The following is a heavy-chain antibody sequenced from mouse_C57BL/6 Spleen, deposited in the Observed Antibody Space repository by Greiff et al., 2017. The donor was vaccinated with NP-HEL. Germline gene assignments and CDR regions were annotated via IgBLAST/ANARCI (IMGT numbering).Heavy chain of an antibody. CDR2: ISDGGSYT. D-gene: IGHD1-1*01. J-gene: IGHJ4*01. CDR3: ARVTTVVGYAMDY. V-gene: IGHV5-4*01. CDR1: GFTFSSYA. Sequence: EVQLVESGGGLVKPGGSLKLSCAASGFTFSSYAMSWVRQTPEKRLEWVATISDGGSYTYYPDNVKGRFTISRDNAKNNLYLQMSHLKSEDTAMYYCARVTTVVGYAMDYWGQGTSVTVSS.